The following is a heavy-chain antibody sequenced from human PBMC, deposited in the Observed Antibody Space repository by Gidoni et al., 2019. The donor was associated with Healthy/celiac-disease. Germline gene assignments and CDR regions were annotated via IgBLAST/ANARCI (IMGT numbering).Heavy chain of an antibody. CDR1: GFHFSDYS. CDR2: ISCSGSTI. V-gene: IGHV3-11*01. CDR3: ARDSGRYYDILTGYSAEFDY. J-gene: IGHJ4*02. D-gene: IGHD3-9*01. Sequence: QVQLVESGDGLVQPGGSLRLSCAASGFHFSDYSMTWIRQAPGKGLVWVSYISCSGSTIYYAASVSGRYAISRDNAKISLYLQMNSLRAEDTAVYYCARDSGRYYDILTGYSAEFDYWGQRTLVTVSS.